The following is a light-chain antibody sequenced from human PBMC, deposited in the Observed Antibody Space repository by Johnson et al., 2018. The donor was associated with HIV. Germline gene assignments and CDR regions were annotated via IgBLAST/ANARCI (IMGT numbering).Light chain of an antibody. Sequence: QSVLTQPPSVSVAPGQRVTISCSGSSFNIGINFVSWYQQVPGTAPKLLICESNKRPSGIPNRFSGSKSGTSATLGITGLQTGDEADYYCGTWDNSLSAFYVFGTGTKVTVL. V-gene: IGLV1-51*02. J-gene: IGLJ1*01. CDR1: SFNIGINF. CDR2: ESN. CDR3: GTWDNSLSAFYV.